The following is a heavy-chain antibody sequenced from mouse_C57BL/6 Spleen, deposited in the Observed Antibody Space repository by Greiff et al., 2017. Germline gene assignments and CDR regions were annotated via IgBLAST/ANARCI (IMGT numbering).Heavy chain of an antibody. J-gene: IGHJ4*01. Sequence: EVQLVESGEGLVKPGGSLKLSCAASGFTFSSYAMSWVRQTPEKRLEWVAYISSGGDYIYYADTVKGRYTISRDNARNTLYLQMSSLKSEDTAMYYGTRDRGPVVAPYAMDYWGQGTSVTVSS. V-gene: IGHV5-9-1*02. CDR2: ISSGGDYI. CDR1: GFTFSSYA. D-gene: IGHD1-1*01. CDR3: TRDRGPVVAPYAMDY.